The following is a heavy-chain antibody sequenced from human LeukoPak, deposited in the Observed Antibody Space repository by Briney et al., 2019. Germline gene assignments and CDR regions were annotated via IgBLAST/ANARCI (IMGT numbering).Heavy chain of an antibody. V-gene: IGHV1-24*01. CDR2: FDPEDGET. D-gene: IGHD6-6*01. CDR3: ATGMSIAAHSFDY. CDR1: GYXLTELS. J-gene: IGHJ4*02. Sequence: ASVKVSCKVSGYXLTELSIHWVRQAPGKGLEWMGGFDPEDGETIYAQKFQGRVTMTEDTSTDTAYMELSSLRSEDTAVYYCATGMSIAAHSFDYWGQGTLVTVSS.